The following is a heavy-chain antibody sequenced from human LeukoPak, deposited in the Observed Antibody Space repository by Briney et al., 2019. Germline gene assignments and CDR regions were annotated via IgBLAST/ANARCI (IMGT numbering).Heavy chain of an antibody. J-gene: IGHJ3*02. V-gene: IGHV3-48*01. Sequence: GGSLRLSCAASGFTFSSYRMNWVRQAPGKGLEWVSYISSSSSTIYYADSVKGRFTISRDNAKNSLYLQMNSLRAEDTAVYYCARDIHSVAFDIWGQGTMVTVSS. CDR2: ISSSSSTI. CDR1: GFTFSSYR. CDR3: ARDIHSVAFDI.